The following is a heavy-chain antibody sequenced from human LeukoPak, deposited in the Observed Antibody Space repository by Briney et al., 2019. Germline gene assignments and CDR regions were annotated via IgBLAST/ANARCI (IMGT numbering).Heavy chain of an antibody. V-gene: IGHV4-59*01. CDR2: IYYSGST. J-gene: IGHJ6*02. Sequence: SGTLSHTCTVSGGSISSYYWSWIRQPPGKGLEWIGYIYYSGSTNYNPSLKSRVTISVDTSKNQFSLKLSSVTAADTAVYYCATIDYGDSRLGMDVWGQGTTVTVSS. D-gene: IGHD4-17*01. CDR1: GGSISSYY. CDR3: ATIDYGDSRLGMDV.